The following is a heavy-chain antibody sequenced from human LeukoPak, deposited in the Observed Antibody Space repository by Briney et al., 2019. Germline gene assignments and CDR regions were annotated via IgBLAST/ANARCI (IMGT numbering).Heavy chain of an antibody. D-gene: IGHD2-15*01. CDR1: GLTVSSHY. CDR2: IYSDGRT. V-gene: IGHV3-66*01. CDR3: ARGKSAATSYYFDY. J-gene: IGHJ4*02. Sequence: GGSLRLSCAASGLTVSSHYMSWVRQAPGKGLEWVSVIYSDGRTFYADSVKGRFTISRDISQNALYLQMNNLKAEDTAAYYCARGKSAATSYYFDYWGQGTLVTVSS.